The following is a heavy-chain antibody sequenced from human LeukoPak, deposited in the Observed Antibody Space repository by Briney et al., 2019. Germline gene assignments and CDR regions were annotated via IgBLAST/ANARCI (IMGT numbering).Heavy chain of an antibody. CDR1: GFTFSSYA. D-gene: IGHD5-24*01. J-gene: IGHJ4*02. CDR3: AKDRGDGYNEY. V-gene: IGHV3-23*01. Sequence: GGSLRLSCAASGFTFSSYAMSWVRQASGKGLEWVSAISGSGGSTYYADSVKGRFTISRDNSKNTLYLQMNSLRAEDTAVYYCAKDRGDGYNEYWGQGTLVTVSS. CDR2: ISGSGGST.